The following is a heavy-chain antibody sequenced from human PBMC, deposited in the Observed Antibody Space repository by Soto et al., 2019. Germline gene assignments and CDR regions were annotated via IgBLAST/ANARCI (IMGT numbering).Heavy chain of an antibody. CDR1: GFIFDYYA. J-gene: IGHJ6*02. D-gene: IGHD1-20*01. Sequence: PGGSLRLSCAASGFIFDYYAMNWVRQAPGKGLEWVASISSSRSFINYADSVKGRFTISRDNVQNSLYLQMNSLRAEDTAVYYCVGPITGKETMDVWGQGTTVTVSS. V-gene: IGHV3-21*01. CDR2: ISSSRSFI. CDR3: VGPITGKETMDV.